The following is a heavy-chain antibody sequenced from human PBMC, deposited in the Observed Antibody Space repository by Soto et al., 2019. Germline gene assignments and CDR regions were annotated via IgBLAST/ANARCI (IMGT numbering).Heavy chain of an antibody. CDR1: GGSISSWY. D-gene: IGHD1-26*01. J-gene: IGHJ4*02. Sequence: QVQLQESGPGLVKPSETLSLTCTVSGGSISSWYWSWIRQPPGKGLEWIGYIYYSGSTNYNPSLTSRVTISVDTSKNQFSLKLSFVTAADTAVYYCARRYGSAIDFWGQGTLVTVSS. V-gene: IGHV4-59*08. CDR2: IYYSGST. CDR3: ARRYGSAIDF.